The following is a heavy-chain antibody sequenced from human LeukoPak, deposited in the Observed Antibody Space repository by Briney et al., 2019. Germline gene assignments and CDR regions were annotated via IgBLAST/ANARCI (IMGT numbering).Heavy chain of an antibody. D-gene: IGHD3-22*01. CDR2: TYYRSKWYN. J-gene: IGHJ4*02. V-gene: IGHV6-1*01. Sequence: SQTLSLTCAISGDSVSSNSAAWNWIRQSPSRGLEWLGRTYYRSKWYNDYAVSVKSRITINPDTSKNQFSLQLNSVTPEDTAVYYCARDHYDDSSGYYLGYYFDYWGQGTLVTVSS. CDR3: ARDHYDDSSGYYLGYYFDY. CDR1: GDSVSSNSAA.